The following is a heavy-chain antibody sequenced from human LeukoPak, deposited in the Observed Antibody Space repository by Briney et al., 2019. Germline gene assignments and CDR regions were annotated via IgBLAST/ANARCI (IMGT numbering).Heavy chain of an antibody. J-gene: IGHJ5*02. D-gene: IGHD2-2*01. Sequence: ASVKVSCKASGYTFTCYYMHWVRQAPGQGLEWMGWINPNSGGTNYAQKFQGRVTMTRDTSISTAYMELSRLRSDDTAVYYCASGGSDIVVVPAAINWFDPWGQGTLVTVSS. CDR2: INPNSGGT. V-gene: IGHV1-2*02. CDR3: ASGGSDIVVVPAAINWFDP. CDR1: GYTFTCYY.